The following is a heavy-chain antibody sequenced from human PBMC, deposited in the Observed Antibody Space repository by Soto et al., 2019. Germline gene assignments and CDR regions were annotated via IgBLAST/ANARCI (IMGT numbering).Heavy chain of an antibody. CDR3: ARDAYNPDSSSRGGYYYYDMDV. CDR2: IYYSGST. J-gene: IGHJ6*02. Sequence: SETLSLTCTVSGGSISSGGYYWSWIRQHPGKGLEWIGYIYYSGSTYYSPSLKSRLTISLDTSKNQFSLRLTSVTAADTAVYYCARDAYNPDSSSRGGYYYYDMDVWGQGTTVTVSS. CDR1: GGSISSGGYY. V-gene: IGHV4-31*03. D-gene: IGHD6-6*01.